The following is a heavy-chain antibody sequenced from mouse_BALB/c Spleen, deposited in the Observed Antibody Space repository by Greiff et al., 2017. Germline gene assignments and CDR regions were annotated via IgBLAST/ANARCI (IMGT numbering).Heavy chain of an antibody. CDR1: GFTFSSFG. D-gene: IGHD2-4*01. J-gene: IGHJ4*01. CDR2: ISSGSSTI. V-gene: IGHV5-17*02. CDR3: ARWYDYDGYYAMDY. Sequence: EVQGVESGGGLVQPGGSRKLSCAASGFTFSSFGMHWVRQAPEKGLEWVAYISSGSSTIYYADTVKGRFTISRDNPKNTLFLQMTSLRSEDTAMYYCARWYDYDGYYAMDYWGQGTSVTVSS.